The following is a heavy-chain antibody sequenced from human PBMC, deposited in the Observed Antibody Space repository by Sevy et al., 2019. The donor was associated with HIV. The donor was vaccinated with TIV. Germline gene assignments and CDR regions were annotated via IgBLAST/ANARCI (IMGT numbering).Heavy chain of an antibody. D-gene: IGHD3-10*01. CDR3: ARDGSGVRSNWFDP. CDR2: IYYSGST. Sequence: SETLSLTCTVSGGSISSGGYYWSWIRQHPGKGLEWIGYIYYSGSTYYNPSLKSRVTISVDTSKNQFSLKLSSVTAADTAVYYCARDGSGVRSNWFDPWGQGTLVTVSS. CDR1: GGSISSGGYY. V-gene: IGHV4-31*03. J-gene: IGHJ5*02.